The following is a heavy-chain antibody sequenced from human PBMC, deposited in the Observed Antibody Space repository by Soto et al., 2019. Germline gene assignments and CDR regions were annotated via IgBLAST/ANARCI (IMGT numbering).Heavy chain of an antibody. V-gene: IGHV3-30-3*01. Sequence: LRLSCAASGFTFSSYAMHWVRQAPGKGLEWVAVISYDGSNKYYADSVEGRFTISRDNSKNTLYLQMNSLRAEDTAVYYCARDRPHYDFWSGYSDGMDVWGQGTTVTVSS. D-gene: IGHD3-3*01. CDR2: ISYDGSNK. CDR3: ARDRPHYDFWSGYSDGMDV. CDR1: GFTFSSYA. J-gene: IGHJ6*02.